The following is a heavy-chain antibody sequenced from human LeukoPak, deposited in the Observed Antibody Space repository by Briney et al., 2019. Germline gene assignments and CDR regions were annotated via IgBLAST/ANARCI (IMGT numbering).Heavy chain of an antibody. CDR1: GDSVSSKSAS. V-gene: IGHV6-1*01. D-gene: IGHD7-27*01. CDR3: SRDPVWGSA. J-gene: IGHJ5*02. CDR2: TYYRSKWYN. Sequence: QTLSLTCANSGDSVSSKSASWNWIRQSPSRGLEWLGRTYYRSKWYNEYAVSVKSRITINPDTSKNQFSLQLNSVTPEDTAVYYCSRDPVWGSAWGQGTLVTVSS.